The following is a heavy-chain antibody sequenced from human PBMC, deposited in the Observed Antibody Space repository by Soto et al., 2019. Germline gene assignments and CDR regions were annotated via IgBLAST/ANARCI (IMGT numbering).Heavy chain of an antibody. V-gene: IGHV4-39*07. CDR1: GGSVSSSSCC. CDR2: IYHSGST. J-gene: IGHJ6*02. CDR3: ARGSSIAGLYYGMDV. D-gene: IGHD6-6*01. Sequence: PSETLSLTCTVSGGSVSSSSCCCSWIHHPPGKGLEWSGEIYHSGSTNYNPSLKSRVTISLDTSKNQFSLKLSSVTAADTAVYYCARGSSIAGLYYGMDVWGQGTTVTVSS.